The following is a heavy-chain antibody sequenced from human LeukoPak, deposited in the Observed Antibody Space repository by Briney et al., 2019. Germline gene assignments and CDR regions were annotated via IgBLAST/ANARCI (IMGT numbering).Heavy chain of an antibody. D-gene: IGHD5-18*01. V-gene: IGHV3-30*18. J-gene: IGHJ4*02. CDR3: AKDRKYSYGTLDY. CDR1: GFTFSSYG. CDR2: ISYDGNNK. Sequence: GGSLRLSCAASGFTFSSYGMHWVRQAPGKGLEWMAVISYDGNNKYYADSVKGRFTISRDNSKNTLYLQMNSLRAEDTAVYYCAKDRKYSYGTLDYWGQGTLVTVSS.